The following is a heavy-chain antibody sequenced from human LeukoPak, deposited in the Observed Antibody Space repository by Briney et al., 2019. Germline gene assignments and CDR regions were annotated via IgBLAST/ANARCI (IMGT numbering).Heavy chain of an antibody. V-gene: IGHV1-46*01. D-gene: IGHD2-2*01. CDR3: ARNGACSSTSCSNYYYYGMDV. Sequence: ASVKVACKASGYTFTSNYIHWVRQAPGQGLEWMGMIYPRDGSTSYAQKFQGRVTVTRDTSTSTVHMELSSLRSEDTAVYYCARNGACSSTSCSNYYYYGMDVWGQGTTVTVSS. CDR2: IYPRDGST. CDR1: GYTFTSNY. J-gene: IGHJ6*02.